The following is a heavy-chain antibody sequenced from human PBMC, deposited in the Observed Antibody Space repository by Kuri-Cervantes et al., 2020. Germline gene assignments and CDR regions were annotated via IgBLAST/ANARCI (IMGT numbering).Heavy chain of an antibody. CDR1: GFTFSSYS. CDR2: IGSSSSTI. J-gene: IGHJ4*02. V-gene: IGHV3-48*01. CDR3: AREGNWDLADY. D-gene: IGHD7-27*01. Sequence: GGSLRLSCAASGFTFSSYSMNWVRQAPGKGLEWVSYIGSSSSTIYYADSVKGRFTIPRDNAKNSLYLQMNSLRAEDTAVYYCAREGNWDLADYWGQGTLVTVSS.